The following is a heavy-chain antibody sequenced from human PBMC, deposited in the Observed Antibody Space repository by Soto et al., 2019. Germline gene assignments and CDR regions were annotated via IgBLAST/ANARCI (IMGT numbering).Heavy chain of an antibody. J-gene: IGHJ6*02. CDR2: IYYSGST. V-gene: IGHV4-39*01. Sequence: SETLSLTCTVSGGSISSSSYYWGWIRQPPGKGLEWIGSIYYSGSTYYNPSLKSRVTISVDTSKNQFSLKLSSVTAADTAVYYCASGHYDFWSGFHSPLYYYGMDVWGQGTTVTVSS. CDR1: GGSISSSSYY. D-gene: IGHD3-3*01. CDR3: ASGHYDFWSGFHSPLYYYGMDV.